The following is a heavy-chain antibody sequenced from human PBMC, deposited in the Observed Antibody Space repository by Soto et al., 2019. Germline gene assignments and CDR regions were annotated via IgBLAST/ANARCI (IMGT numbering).Heavy chain of an antibody. J-gene: IGHJ4*02. CDR3: ARERTLKSVGGVLAVPDY. CDR1: GGSISSSDSY. D-gene: IGHD1-1*01. Sequence: SETLSLTCTVSGGSISSSDSYWGWIRQPPGKGLEWIGTIYDSGSTYHNPSLKSRVTISVDTSKNQFSLNLSSVTAADTAVYYCARERTLKSVGGVLAVPDYWGQGILVTVSS. V-gene: IGHV4-39*07. CDR2: IYDSGST.